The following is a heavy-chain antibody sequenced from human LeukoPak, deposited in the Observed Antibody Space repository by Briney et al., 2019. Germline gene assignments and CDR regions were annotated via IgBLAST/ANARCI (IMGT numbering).Heavy chain of an antibody. CDR3: ATLRPEGLY. J-gene: IGHJ4*02. CDR1: GFTVRSNY. V-gene: IGHV3-53*01. CDR2: IYSGGGT. D-gene: IGHD1-14*01. Sequence: GGSLRLSCTTSGFTVRSNYMNWVRQAPGKGLEWVSVIYSGGGTYYADSVKGRFTISRDNSKNTLYLQMNSLRAEDTAVYYCATLRPEGLYWGQGTLVTVSS.